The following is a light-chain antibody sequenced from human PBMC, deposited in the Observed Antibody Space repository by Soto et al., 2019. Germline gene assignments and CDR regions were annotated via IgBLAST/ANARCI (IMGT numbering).Light chain of an antibody. CDR2: DAS. V-gene: IGKV1-5*01. J-gene: IGKJ4*01. CDR3: QQYNSYALT. CDR1: QSISSW. Sequence: DIQMTQSPSTLSASVGDRVTITCRASQSISSWLAWYQQKPGKAPKLLIYDASSLESGVPSRFSGSGSVTEFTLTISSLQPDDFATYYCQQYNSYALTLGGGTKVEIK.